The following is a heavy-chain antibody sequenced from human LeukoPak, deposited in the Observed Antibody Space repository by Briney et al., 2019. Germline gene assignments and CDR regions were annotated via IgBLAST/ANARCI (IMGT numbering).Heavy chain of an antibody. CDR2: IYYSGST. Sequence: SETLSLTCTVSGGSISSYYWSWIRQPPGKGLEWIGYIYYSGSTNYNPSLKSRATISVDTSKNQFSLKLSSVTAADTAVYYCARERVVRGSYYYFDYWGQGTLVTVSS. J-gene: IGHJ4*02. CDR1: GGSISSYY. V-gene: IGHV4-59*01. CDR3: ARERVVRGSYYYFDY. D-gene: IGHD1-26*01.